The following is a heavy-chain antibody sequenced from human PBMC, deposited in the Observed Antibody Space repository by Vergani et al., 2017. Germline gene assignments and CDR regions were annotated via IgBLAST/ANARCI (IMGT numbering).Heavy chain of an antibody. V-gene: IGHV1-46*01. CDR3: GSTGYSSGWSFPRKGGMDV. D-gene: IGHD6-19*01. J-gene: IGHJ6*02. CDR2: INPSGGST. CDR1: GYTFTSYY. Sequence: QVQLVQSGAEVKKPGASVKVSCKASGYTFTSYYMHWVRQAPGQGLEWMGIINPSGGSTSYAQKFQGRVTMTRDTSTSTVYMELSSLRSEDTAVYYCGSTGYSSGWSFPRKGGMDVWGQGTTVTVSS.